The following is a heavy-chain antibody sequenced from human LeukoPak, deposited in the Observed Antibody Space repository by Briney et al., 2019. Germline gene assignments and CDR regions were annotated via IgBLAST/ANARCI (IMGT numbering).Heavy chain of an antibody. CDR1: GYTFTGYY. D-gene: IGHD6-19*01. CDR3: ARGYSSGWGSWFDP. V-gene: IGHV1-2*02. CDR2: INPNSGGT. Sequence: ASVKVSCKASGYTFTGYYMHWVRQAPGQGLEWMGWINPNSGGTNYAQKFQGRVTMTRDTSIRTAYMELSRLRSDDTAVYYCARGYSSGWGSWFDPWGQGTLVTVSS. J-gene: IGHJ5*02.